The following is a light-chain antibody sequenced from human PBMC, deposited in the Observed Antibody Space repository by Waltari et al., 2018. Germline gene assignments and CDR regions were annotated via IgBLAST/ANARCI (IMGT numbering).Light chain of an antibody. J-gene: IGLJ3*02. CDR3: CSYTGSHSLV. CDR2: KNN. Sequence: SVLTQPPSASGTPGQTVTIPCSGSSSTIGGNFVYWYQQPPGMAPQLLIYKNNQRPSGVPDRFSGSKSGNTASLTISGLQAEDEADYYCCSYTGSHSLVFGGGTKLTVL. V-gene: IGLV1-47*01. CDR1: SSTIGGNF.